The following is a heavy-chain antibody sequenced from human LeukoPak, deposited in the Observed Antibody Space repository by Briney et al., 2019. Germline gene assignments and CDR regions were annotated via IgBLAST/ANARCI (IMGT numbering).Heavy chain of an antibody. CDR1: GYTFTSYY. CDR2: INSNSGDT. J-gene: IGHJ4*02. Sequence: GASVKVSCKASGYTFTSYYMHWVRQAPGQGLEWMGWINSNSGDTNYAQKFQGRVTMTRDTSISTAYMELSRLRSDDTAVYYCARDPTRGDLSVYWGQGTLVTVSS. V-gene: IGHV1-2*02. D-gene: IGHD7-27*01. CDR3: ARDPTRGDLSVY.